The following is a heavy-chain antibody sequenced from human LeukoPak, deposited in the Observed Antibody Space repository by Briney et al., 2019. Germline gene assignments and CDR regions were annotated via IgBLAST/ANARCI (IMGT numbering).Heavy chain of an antibody. D-gene: IGHD6-19*01. CDR2: ISHDGSEK. Sequence: GGSLRLSCAASGFTFTNYWMSWVRQAPGKGLEWVAHISHDGSEKHYVDSVKGRFTISRDNARNSQFLQMNSLRVDDTAVYYCASGGGWVFFNWGQGTLVTVSS. CDR3: ASGGGWVFFN. V-gene: IGHV3-7*01. J-gene: IGHJ4*02. CDR1: GFTFTNYW.